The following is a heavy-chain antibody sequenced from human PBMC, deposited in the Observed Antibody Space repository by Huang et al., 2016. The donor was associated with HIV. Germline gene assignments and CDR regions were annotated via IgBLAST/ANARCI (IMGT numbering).Heavy chain of an antibody. CDR1: GYTFTNYG. J-gene: IGHJ5*02. D-gene: IGHD6-13*01. Sequence: QVQLVQSGAEVKKPGASVKVSCRASGYTFTNYGISWVRQAPGQGREWMGWISAYNGNTNYAQKLQGRVTMTTDTSTNTAYMELRSLRSDDTAVDYCARRMIATSGGRFDPWGQGTLVTVSS. V-gene: IGHV1-18*01. CDR2: ISAYNGNT. CDR3: ARRMIATSGGRFDP.